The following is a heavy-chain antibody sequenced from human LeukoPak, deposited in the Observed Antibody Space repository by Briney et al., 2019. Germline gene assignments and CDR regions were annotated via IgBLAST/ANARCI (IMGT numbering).Heavy chain of an antibody. J-gene: IGHJ4*02. Sequence: GESLRLSCAASGFTFSSYAMKWVRQAPGKGLEWVSAISRTGAYIYYSDSVKGRFTISRDNAKNSVYLQIDSLRAEDTAVYYCARDERRYCSDSSCYPGDYWGQGTLVTVSS. D-gene: IGHD2-2*01. CDR3: ARDERRYCSDSSCYPGDY. CDR1: GFTFSSYA. V-gene: IGHV3-21*01. CDR2: ISRTGAYI.